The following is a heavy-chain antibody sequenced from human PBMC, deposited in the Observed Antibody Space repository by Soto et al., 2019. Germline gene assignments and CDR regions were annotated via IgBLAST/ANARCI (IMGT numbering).Heavy chain of an antibody. J-gene: IGHJ5*02. D-gene: IGHD1-7*01. CDR3: GRESGETWDYEAS. CDR1: GGSISSSSYY. CDR2: IYYSGST. Sequence: SETLSLTCTVSGGSISSSSYYWGWIRQPPGKGLEWIGSIYYSGSTYYNPSLKSRVTISVDTSKNQFSLTLRSVTAADSAVYHCGRESGETWDYEASWGQGTPVTVS. V-gene: IGHV4-39*07.